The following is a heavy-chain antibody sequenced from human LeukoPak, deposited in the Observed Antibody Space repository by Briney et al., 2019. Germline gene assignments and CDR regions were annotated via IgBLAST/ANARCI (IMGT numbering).Heavy chain of an antibody. CDR3: ARADCGGDCYDYYYYYGMDV. CDR1: GFTVSSNY. J-gene: IGHJ6*02. Sequence: PGGSLRLSCAASGFTVSSNYMSWVRQAPGKGLEWVSVIYSGGSTYYADSVKGRFTISRDNSKNTLYLQMNSQRAEDTAVYYCARADCGGDCYDYYYYYGMDVWGQGTTVTVTS. D-gene: IGHD2-21*02. V-gene: IGHV3-66*01. CDR2: IYSGGST.